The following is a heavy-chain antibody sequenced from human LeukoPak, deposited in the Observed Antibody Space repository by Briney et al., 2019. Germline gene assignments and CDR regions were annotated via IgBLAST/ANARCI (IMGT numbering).Heavy chain of an antibody. CDR1: GFTFSSYA. Sequence: GGSLRLSCAASGFTFSSYAMSWVRQAPGKGLEWVSAISGSGGSTYYADSVKGRFTISRDNSKNTLYLQMHSLRAEDKAVYYCAKAIGAARNYFDYWGQGTLVTVSS. CDR3: AKAIGAARNYFDY. J-gene: IGHJ4*02. D-gene: IGHD3-22*01. CDR2: ISGSGGST. V-gene: IGHV3-23*01.